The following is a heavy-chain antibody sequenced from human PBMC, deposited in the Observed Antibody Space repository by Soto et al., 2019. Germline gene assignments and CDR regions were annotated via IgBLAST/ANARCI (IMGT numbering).Heavy chain of an antibody. CDR3: ARVNDIVKGHNWFDP. CDR1: GFTFSSYT. Sequence: QVQLVESGGGVVQPGRSLRLSCAASGFTFSSYTMHWVRQAPGKGLEWVAVISYDGNTQYYADSVKGRFTISRDISRNTLYLQMNSLRAEVTAVYYCARVNDIVKGHNWFDPWGQGTLVTVSS. CDR2: ISYDGNTQ. D-gene: IGHD3-9*01. V-gene: IGHV3-30-3*01. J-gene: IGHJ5*02.